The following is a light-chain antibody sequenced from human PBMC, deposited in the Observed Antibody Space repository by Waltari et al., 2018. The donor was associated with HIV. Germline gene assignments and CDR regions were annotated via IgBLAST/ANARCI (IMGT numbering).Light chain of an antibody. CDR3: CSCPRSSIRYV. V-gene: IGLV2-23*01. Sequence: QSALTQPAYVSGSPGQSLTISCTVTSSNVGSDGLVSWYQQHPGEAPKLILCDGTKRPLGLSSRSSVSMSGNTASLTISGRQAEDEAYYYCCSCPRSSIRYVFGTGTKVTVL. CDR2: DGT. CDR1: SSNVGSDGL. J-gene: IGLJ1*01.